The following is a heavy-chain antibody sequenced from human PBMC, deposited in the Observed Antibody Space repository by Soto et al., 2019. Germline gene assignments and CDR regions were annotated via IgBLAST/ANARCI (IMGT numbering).Heavy chain of an antibody. J-gene: IGHJ3*02. CDR2: INPNSGGT. Sequence: ASLKVSCKASGYTFTGYYMHWVRQAPGQGLEWMGWINPNSGGTNYAQKFQGWVTMTRDTSISTAYMELSRLRSDDTAVYYCARDRVETHSRDAFDIWGEGTMVTVS. CDR1: GYTFTGYY. V-gene: IGHV1-2*04. CDR3: ARDRVETHSRDAFDI. D-gene: IGHD2-15*01.